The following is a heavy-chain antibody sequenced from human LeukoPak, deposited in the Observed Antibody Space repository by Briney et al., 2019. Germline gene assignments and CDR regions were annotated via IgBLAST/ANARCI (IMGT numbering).Heavy chain of an antibody. J-gene: IGHJ4*02. CDR3: AREPHPARQQHKNSFDY. V-gene: IGHV4-61*08. Sequence: PSETLSLTCAVSGGSIRSGGYSWSWIRQPPGKGLEWIGYIYYSGSTNYNPSLKSRVTISVDTSKNQFSLRLSSVTAADTAVYYCAREPHPARQQHKNSFDYWGQGTLVTVSS. CDR2: IYYSGST. CDR1: GGSIRSGGYS. D-gene: IGHD6-13*01.